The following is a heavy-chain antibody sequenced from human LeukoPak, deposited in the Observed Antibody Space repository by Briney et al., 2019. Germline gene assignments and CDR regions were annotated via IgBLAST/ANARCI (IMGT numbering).Heavy chain of an antibody. V-gene: IGHV7-4-1*02. D-gene: IGHD3-3*01. CDR3: ARDPGDFWSGYYHLPPYYYYYGMDV. Sequence: ASVKVSCKASGYTFTSYAMNWVRQAPGQGLEWMGWINTNTGNPTYAQGFTGRFVFSLDTSVNTAYLQISSLKAEDTAVYYCARDPGDFWSGYYHLPPYYYYYGMDVWGQGTTVTVSS. CDR2: INTNTGNP. CDR1: GYTFTSYA. J-gene: IGHJ6*02.